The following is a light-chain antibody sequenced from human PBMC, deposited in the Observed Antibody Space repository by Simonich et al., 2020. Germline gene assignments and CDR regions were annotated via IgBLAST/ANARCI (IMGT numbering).Light chain of an antibody. Sequence: SYELTQPPSVSVSPGQTARITCSGDALPKKYAYWYQQKPGQAPVLVIYEESKRPSGIPEGFSGSSSGTMATLTISGAQVEDEADYYCYSIDSSGNHRVFGGGTKLTVL. CDR1: ALPKKY. V-gene: IGLV3-10*01. J-gene: IGLJ2*01. CDR2: EES. CDR3: YSIDSSGNHRV.